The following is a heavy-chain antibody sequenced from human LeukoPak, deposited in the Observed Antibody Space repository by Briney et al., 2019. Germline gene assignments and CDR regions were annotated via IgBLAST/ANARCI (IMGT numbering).Heavy chain of an antibody. J-gene: IGHJ4*02. V-gene: IGHV3-73*01. Sequence: GGSLRLSCAASGFSFSSYEMNWVRQAPGKGLEWVGRIRSRANTYATAYAASVKGRFTISRDDSKNTAYLQMNSLKTEDTALYYCTRPDDYGDYWGQGTLVTVSS. CDR3: TRPDDYGDY. CDR2: IRSRANTYAT. CDR1: GFSFSSYE.